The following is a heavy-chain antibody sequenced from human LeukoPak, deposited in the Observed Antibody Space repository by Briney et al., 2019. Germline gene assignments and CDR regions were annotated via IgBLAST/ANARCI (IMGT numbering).Heavy chain of an antibody. V-gene: IGHV1-8*01. CDR1: GYTFTSYD. Sequence: ASVKVSCKASGYTFTSYDINWVRQATGQGLEWLGWMSASSGNTGYAQKFQGRVSMTRATSISTAYLELSSLTFEDTAVYCCARTPPKGDVDYWGQGTLVTVSS. CDR3: ARTPPKGDVDY. CDR2: MSASSGNT. J-gene: IGHJ4*02.